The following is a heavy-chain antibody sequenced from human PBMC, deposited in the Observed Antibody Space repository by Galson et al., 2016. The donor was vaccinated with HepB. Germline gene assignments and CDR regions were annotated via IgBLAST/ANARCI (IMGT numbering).Heavy chain of an antibody. CDR3: ARGYMQNGMNV. D-gene: IGHD5-24*01. V-gene: IGHV6-1*01. CDR1: GDSVTSDNTC. CDR2: KWYRSKWFN. Sequence: CAISGDSVTSDNTCWNWNRQSPSRGPEWLGRKWYRSKWFNDYTDSVKSRITVTSDTSKNQCSLQLDSVTPDDTATYFCARGYMQNGMNVWGQGTTVTVS. J-gene: IGHJ6*02.